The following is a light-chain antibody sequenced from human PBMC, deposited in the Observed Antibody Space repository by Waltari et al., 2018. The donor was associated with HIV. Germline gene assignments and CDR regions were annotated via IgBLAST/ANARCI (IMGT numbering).Light chain of an antibody. J-gene: IGLJ2*01. V-gene: IGLV1-51*01. CDR3: GTWDTTLSAVV. CDR1: SPNFCKIY. CDR2: DDD. Sequence: QSVLTHPPSVSAAPGETVIISCSGPSPNFCKIYFSCYQQLPGTAPKLFIYDDDLRHSGIPDRFSGSRSGTSATLGITGLQTGDEADYYCGTWDTTLSAVVFGGGTKLTVL.